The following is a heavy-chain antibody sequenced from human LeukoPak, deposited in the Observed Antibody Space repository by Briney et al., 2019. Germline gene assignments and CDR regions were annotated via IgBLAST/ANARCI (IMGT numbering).Heavy chain of an antibody. V-gene: IGHV4-59*01. CDR1: GGSISSYY. Sequence: KTSETLSLTCTVSGGSISSYYWSWIRQPPGKGLEWIGYIYYSGSTNYNPSLKSRVTISVDTSKNQFSPKLSSVTAADTAVYYCARGRFGEAFDIWGQGTMVTVSS. CDR3: ARGRFGEAFDI. CDR2: IYYSGST. D-gene: IGHD3-10*01. J-gene: IGHJ3*02.